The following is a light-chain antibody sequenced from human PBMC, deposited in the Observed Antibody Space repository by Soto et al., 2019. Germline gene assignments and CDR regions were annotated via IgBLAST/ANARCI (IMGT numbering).Light chain of an antibody. CDR2: EGS. J-gene: IGLJ2*01. CDR1: SSDVGSYNL. Sequence: QPVLTQPASVSGSPGQSITISCTGTSSDVGSYNLVSWYQQHPGKAPKLMIYEGSKRPSGVSNRFSGSKSGNTASLTISGLQAEDEAEYYCCSYAGSSTSHVVFGGGTKLTVL. CDR3: CSYAGSSTSHVV. V-gene: IGLV2-23*01.